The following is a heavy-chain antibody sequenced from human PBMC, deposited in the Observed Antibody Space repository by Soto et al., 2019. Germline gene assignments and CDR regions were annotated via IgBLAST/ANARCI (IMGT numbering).Heavy chain of an antibody. D-gene: IGHD2-2*01. V-gene: IGHV1-8*01. CDR3: ARLLVPAAFPVDP. J-gene: IGHJ5*02. Sequence: ASVKVSCKASGYTFTSYDINWVRQATGQGLERMGWMNPDSGNTGYAQKFQGRVTMTRNTSISTAYMELSSLRSEDTAVYYSARLLVPAAFPVDPWGQGTLVTVSS. CDR1: GYTFTSYD. CDR2: MNPDSGNT.